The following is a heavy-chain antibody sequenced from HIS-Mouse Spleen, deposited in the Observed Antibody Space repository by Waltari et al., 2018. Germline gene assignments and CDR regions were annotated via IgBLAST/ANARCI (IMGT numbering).Heavy chain of an antibody. CDR1: GGSISSSSYY. D-gene: IGHD1-1*01. CDR3: ARGGTWTSFDY. J-gene: IGHJ4*02. Sequence: QLQLQESGPGLVKPSETLSLTCTFSGGSISSSSYYWGWIRQPPGKGLEWIGSIYYSGGTYSIPSLKSRVTISVDTSKNQFSLKLSSVTAADTAVYYCARGGTWTSFDYWGQGTLVTVSS. CDR2: IYYSGGT. V-gene: IGHV4-39*07.